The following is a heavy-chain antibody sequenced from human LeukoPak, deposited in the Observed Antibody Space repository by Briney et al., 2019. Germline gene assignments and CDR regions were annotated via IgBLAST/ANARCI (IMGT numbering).Heavy chain of an antibody. CDR3: ASALHFLEWLLPEYYFDY. Sequence: TSETLSLTCTVSGGSISSSSYYWGWIRQPPGKGLEWIGSIYYSGSTYYNPSLKSRVTISVDTSKNQFSLKLSSVTAADTAVYYCASALHFLEWLLPEYYFDYWGQGTLVTVSS. CDR2: IYYSGST. J-gene: IGHJ4*02. CDR1: GGSISSSSYY. V-gene: IGHV4-39*01. D-gene: IGHD3-3*01.